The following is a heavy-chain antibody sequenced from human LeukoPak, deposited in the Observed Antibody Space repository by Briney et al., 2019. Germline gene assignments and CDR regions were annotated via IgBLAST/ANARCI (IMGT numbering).Heavy chain of an antibody. V-gene: IGHV3-21*04. J-gene: IGHJ5*02. CDR2: ISTDSTYI. CDR1: GFTFSTFS. CDR3: AKASVAIPQYCNS. Sequence: GGSLRLSCAASGFTFSTFSMNWVRQAPGKGLEWVSSISTDSTYIYYADSVKGRFTISRDNAKNSLYLQMNSLTAADTAMYFCAKASVAIPQYCNSWGQGTLVTVSS. D-gene: IGHD2-2*02.